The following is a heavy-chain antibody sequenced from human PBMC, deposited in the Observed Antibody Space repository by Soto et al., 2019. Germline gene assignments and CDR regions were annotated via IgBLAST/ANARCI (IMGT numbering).Heavy chain of an antibody. CDR1: GFTFSSYA. CDR3: AKGPLTGTTNYYYYMDV. V-gene: IGHV3-23*01. CDR2: ISGSGGST. Sequence: GGSLRLSCAASGFTFSSYAMSWVRQAPGKGLEWVSAISGSGGSTYYADSVNGRFTISRDNSKNTLYLQMNRLRAEDKAVYYCAKGPLTGTTNYYYYMDVWGKGTTVTVSS. D-gene: IGHD1-7*01. J-gene: IGHJ6*03.